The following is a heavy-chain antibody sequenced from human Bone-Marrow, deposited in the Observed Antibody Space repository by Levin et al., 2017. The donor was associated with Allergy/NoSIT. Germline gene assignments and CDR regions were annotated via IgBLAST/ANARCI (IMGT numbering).Heavy chain of an antibody. CDR2: ISSNGGST. J-gene: IGHJ6*03. V-gene: IGHV3-64D*06. D-gene: IGHD2-2*01. CDR1: GFTFSSYA. CDR3: VKAGYCSSTSCYFIGGRKESGGPGDYYYMDV. Sequence: PGGSLRLSCSASGFTFSSYAMHWVRQAPGKGLEYVSAISSNGGSTYYADSVKGRFTISRDNSKNTLYLQMSSLRAEDTAVYYCVKAGYCSSTSCYFIGGRKESGGPGDYYYMDVWGKGTTVTVSS.